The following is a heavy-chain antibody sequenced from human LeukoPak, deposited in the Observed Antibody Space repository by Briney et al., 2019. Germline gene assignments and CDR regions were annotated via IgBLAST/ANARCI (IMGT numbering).Heavy chain of an antibody. Sequence: GGSLRLSCAASGFTFSTYSMNWVRQAPGKGLEWVSSIATSSDYIYYAGSLKGLFTISRDNAKNSLYLHMNSLRPDDTAVYYCARGRSITILRGVAISDGFDIWGQGTKVTVS. D-gene: IGHD3-10*01. J-gene: IGHJ3*02. CDR1: GFTFSTYS. V-gene: IGHV3-21*06. CDR2: IATSSDYI. CDR3: ARGRSITILRGVAISDGFDI.